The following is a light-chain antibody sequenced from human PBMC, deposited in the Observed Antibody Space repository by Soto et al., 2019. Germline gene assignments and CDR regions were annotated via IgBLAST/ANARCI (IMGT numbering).Light chain of an antibody. CDR2: GAS. J-gene: IGKJ4*01. CDR1: ETIINY. V-gene: IGKV1-39*01. Sequence: DIQMTQSPSSLSASVGDRVTITCRASETIINYLNWYQQKPGKAPKLLIYGASSLQSGVPSRFSGSGSGTDFTLTITSLEPEDFVIYYCQQSYNRPLTFGGGTRVEIK. CDR3: QQSYNRPLT.